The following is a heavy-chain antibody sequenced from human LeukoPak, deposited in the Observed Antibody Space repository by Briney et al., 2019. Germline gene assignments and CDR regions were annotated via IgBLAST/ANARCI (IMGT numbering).Heavy chain of an antibody. CDR2: ISYDGSNK. V-gene: IGHV3-30-3*01. D-gene: IGHD3-9*01. J-gene: IGHJ4*02. CDR3: AKGPKMYYDILTGYFPPDY. CDR1: GFTFSSYA. Sequence: GRSLXLSCAASGFTFSSYAMHWVRQAPGKGLEWVAVISYDGSNKYYADSVKGRFTISRDNSKNTLYLQMNSLRAEDTAVYYCAKGPKMYYDILTGYFPPDYWGQGTLVTVSS.